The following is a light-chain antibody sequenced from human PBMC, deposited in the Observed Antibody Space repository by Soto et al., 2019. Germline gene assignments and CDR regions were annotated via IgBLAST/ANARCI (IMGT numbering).Light chain of an antibody. CDR2: EGS. J-gene: IGLJ2*01. Sequence: QSALTQPASVSGSPGQSITISCTGTSSDVGSYNLVSWYQQQPGKAPKVMIYEGSERPSGVSNRFSGSKSGNTASLTISGLQAEDEADYYCCSYAGSATLVFGGGTKLTDL. V-gene: IGLV2-23*01. CDR3: CSYAGSATLV. CDR1: SSDVGSYNL.